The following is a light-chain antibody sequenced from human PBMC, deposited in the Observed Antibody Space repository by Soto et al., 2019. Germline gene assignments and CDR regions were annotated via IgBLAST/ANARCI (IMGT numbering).Light chain of an antibody. V-gene: IGLV2-8*01. Sequence: QSVLAQPPSASGSPGQSVTISCTGTKSDIGVYDFVSWYQHHPGKAPRLIIYEVVQRPSGVPDRFSGSKSGNTASLTVSGLQAADEADYYCSSYTSSSPYVFGTGTKVTVL. CDR2: EVV. CDR1: KSDIGVYDF. CDR3: SSYTSSSPYV. J-gene: IGLJ1*01.